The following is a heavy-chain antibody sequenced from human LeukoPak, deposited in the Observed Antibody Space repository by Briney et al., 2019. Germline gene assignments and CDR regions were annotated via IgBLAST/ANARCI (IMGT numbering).Heavy chain of an antibody. D-gene: IGHD3-3*01. CDR2: IYPGDYDT. CDR3: ARIDDFWSATDGFDI. Sequence: GESLKISFKGSGXSLITYWIGWAGQMPGKGLEWRWIIYPGDYDTRYSPSFQGQVTISVDMSISTAYLQWSSLKASDTAMYHCARIDDFWSATDGFDIWGQGTMVTVSS. V-gene: IGHV5-51*01. J-gene: IGHJ3*02. CDR1: GXSLITYW.